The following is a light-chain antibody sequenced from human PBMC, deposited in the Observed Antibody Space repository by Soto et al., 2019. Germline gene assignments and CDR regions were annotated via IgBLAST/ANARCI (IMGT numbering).Light chain of an antibody. Sequence: DIQMTQSPSSLAASVGDRVTISCRASQGIATYLAWYQQKPGKAPKLLIYAASTLQSGASSRFTGGGSGTDFSLTISSLQPEDVETYFCQNYNWPPFTFGPGTKVEIK. CDR3: QNYNWPPFT. V-gene: IGKV1-27*01. J-gene: IGKJ3*01. CDR1: QGIATY. CDR2: AAS.